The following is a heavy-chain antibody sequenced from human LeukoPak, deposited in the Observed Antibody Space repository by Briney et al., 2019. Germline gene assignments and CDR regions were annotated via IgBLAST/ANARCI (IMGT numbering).Heavy chain of an antibody. CDR1: GFIFSNNI. V-gene: IGHV3-23*01. D-gene: IGHD3-22*01. CDR2: ISADGGDI. Sequence: GGSLRLSCAASGFIFSNNIMNWARQAPGKGLEWVSVISADGGDIYYADSVNGRFTISRDNSKNTLHLQIDSLRAEDTAVYYCAKDPPHSDRSIYSDNSWGQGTLVTVSS. J-gene: IGHJ4*02. CDR3: AKDPPHSDRSIYSDNS.